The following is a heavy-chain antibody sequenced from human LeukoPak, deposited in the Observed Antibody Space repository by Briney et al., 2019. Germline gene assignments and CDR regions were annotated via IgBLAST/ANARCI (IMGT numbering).Heavy chain of an antibody. CDR1: GGSISSYY. Sequence: ETLSLTCTVSGGSISSYYWSWVRQAPGKGLEWVSAISGSGGSTYYADSVKGRFTFSRDNSKNTLYLQMNSLRAEDTAVYYCAKCAAGTPLDDYWGQGTLVTVSS. V-gene: IGHV3-23*01. D-gene: IGHD6-13*01. CDR2: ISGSGGST. J-gene: IGHJ4*02. CDR3: AKCAAGTPLDDY.